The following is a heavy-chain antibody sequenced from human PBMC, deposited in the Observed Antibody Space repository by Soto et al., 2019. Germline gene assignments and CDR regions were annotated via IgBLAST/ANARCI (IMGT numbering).Heavy chain of an antibody. D-gene: IGHD3-3*01. J-gene: IGHJ6*02. CDR2: INHSGST. CDR1: GGSFSGYY. Sequence: SETLSLTCAVYGGSFSGYYWSWIRQPPGKGLEWIGEINHSGSTNYNPSLKSRVTISVDTSKNQFSLKLSSVTAADTAVYYCARNGSYYDFWSGYYFGGGMDVWDQGTTVTVSS. V-gene: IGHV4-34*01. CDR3: ARNGSYYDFWSGYYFGGGMDV.